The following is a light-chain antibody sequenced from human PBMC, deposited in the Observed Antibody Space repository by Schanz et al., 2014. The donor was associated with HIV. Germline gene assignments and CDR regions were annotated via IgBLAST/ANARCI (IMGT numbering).Light chain of an antibody. V-gene: IGLV1-40*01. CDR1: NSNIGAAYD. CDR3: ASWDDSLNGWV. CDR2: GDN. J-gene: IGLJ3*02. Sequence: QSVLTQPPSVSGAPGQRVTISCTGSNSNIGAAYDVHWYQQLPGTAPRLLIYGDNSRPSGVPDRFSGSKSGTSASLAISGLQSEDEGDYYCASWDDSLNGWVFGGGTKLTVL.